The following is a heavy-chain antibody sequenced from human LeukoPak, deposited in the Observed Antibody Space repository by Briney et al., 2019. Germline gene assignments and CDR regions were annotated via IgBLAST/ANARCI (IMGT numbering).Heavy chain of an antibody. D-gene: IGHD3-3*01. CDR2: IIPIFGTA. CDR3: ARAVPYDFWSGYQGHDYYMDV. J-gene: IGHJ6*03. V-gene: IGHV1-69*05. CDR1: GGTFSSYA. Sequence: ASVKVSCKASGGTFSSYAISWVRQAPGQGLEWMGGIIPIFGTANYAQKFQGRVTITTDESTSTAYMELSSLRSEDTAVYYCARAVPYDFWSGYQGHDYYMDVWGKGTTVTVSS.